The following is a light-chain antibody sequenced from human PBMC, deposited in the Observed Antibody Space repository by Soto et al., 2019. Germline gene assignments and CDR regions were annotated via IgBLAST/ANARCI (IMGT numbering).Light chain of an antibody. J-gene: IGKJ1*01. CDR3: RQYNSYPWT. CDR2: DAS. Sequence: DIQMTQSPSTLPASVGDRVTITCRASQTISSWLAWYQQKPGKAPDLLIYDASRLAGGVPSRFSGSESGTEFTLTIGSLQPDDFATYYCRQYNSYPWTFGQGTKVDIK. CDR1: QTISSW. V-gene: IGKV1-5*01.